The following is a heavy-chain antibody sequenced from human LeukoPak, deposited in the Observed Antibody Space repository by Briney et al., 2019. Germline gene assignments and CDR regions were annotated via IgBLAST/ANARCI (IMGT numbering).Heavy chain of an antibody. CDR3: ARLPNYGSGIDWFDP. V-gene: IGHV1-69*06. CDR2: IIPIFGTA. J-gene: IGHJ5*02. CDR1: GGTFSSYA. Sequence: SVKVSCKASGGTFSSYAISWVRQAPGQGLEWLGRIIPIFGTAIYAQKFQGRVTITADKSTSTASMELSSLRSEDTAVYYCARLPNYGSGIDWFDPWGQGTLVTVSS. D-gene: IGHD3-10*01.